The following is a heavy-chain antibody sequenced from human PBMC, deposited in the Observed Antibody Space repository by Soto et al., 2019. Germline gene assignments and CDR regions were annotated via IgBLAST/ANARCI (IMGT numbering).Heavy chain of an antibody. CDR2: ISAYNGNT. D-gene: IGHD7-27*01. CDR3: ARESGGGLLGREAFDI. Sequence: ASVKVSCKASGYTFTSYGISWVRQAPGQGLEWMGWISAYNGNTNYAQKLQGRVTMTTDTSTSTAYMELRSLRSDDTAVYYCARESGGGLLGREAFDIWGQGTMVTVSS. J-gene: IGHJ3*02. V-gene: IGHV1-18*01. CDR1: GYTFTSYG.